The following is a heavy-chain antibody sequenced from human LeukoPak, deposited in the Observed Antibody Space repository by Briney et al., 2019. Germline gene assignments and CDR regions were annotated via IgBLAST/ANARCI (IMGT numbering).Heavy chain of an antibody. CDR1: GGSISSGSYY. J-gene: IGHJ4*02. CDR2: IYYSGST. D-gene: IGHD1-26*01. V-gene: IGHV4-39*01. Sequence: SETLSLTCTVSGGSISSGSYYWGWIRQPPGKGLEWVGSIYYSGSTYYNPSLKSRVTISVDTSKNQFSLKLNSVTAADTAVYYCARPAGSGIYSNFDYWGQGTLVIVSS. CDR3: ARPAGSGIYSNFDY.